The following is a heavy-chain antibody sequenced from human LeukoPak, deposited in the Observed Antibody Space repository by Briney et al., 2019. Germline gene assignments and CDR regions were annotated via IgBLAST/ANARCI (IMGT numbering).Heavy chain of an antibody. Sequence: PGGSLRLSCAASGFTFSSYWMNWVRQAPGKALEWVAVISYDGSNKDYADSVKGRFTISRDNSKNTLDLQMNSLRAEDTAVYYCAKDRGVWAFDIWGQGTMVTVSS. V-gene: IGHV3-30*18. J-gene: IGHJ3*02. CDR1: GFTFSSYW. CDR2: ISYDGSNK. D-gene: IGHD3-10*01. CDR3: AKDRGVWAFDI.